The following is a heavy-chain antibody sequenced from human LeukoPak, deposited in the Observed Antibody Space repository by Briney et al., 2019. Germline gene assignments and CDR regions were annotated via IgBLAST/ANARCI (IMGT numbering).Heavy chain of an antibody. V-gene: IGHV3-21*01. CDR1: GFTFSRYS. CDR2: ISISGSYI. D-gene: IGHD3-10*01. Sequence: GGSLRLSCAASGFTFSRYSMNWVRQAPGKGLEWVSSISISGSYIYYADSVKGRFTISRDNAKSSLYLQMNSLRAEDTAVYYCARAGLMVRGVYNWFDPWGQGTLVTVSS. CDR3: ARAGLMVRGVYNWFDP. J-gene: IGHJ5*02.